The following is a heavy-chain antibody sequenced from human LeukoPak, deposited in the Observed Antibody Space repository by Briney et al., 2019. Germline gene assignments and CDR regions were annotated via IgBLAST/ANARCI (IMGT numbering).Heavy chain of an antibody. D-gene: IGHD1-26*01. Sequence: SETLSLTCTVSGYSTSSGYYWGWIRQPPGKGLEWIGSIYHSGSTYYNPSLKSRVTISVDTSKNQFSLKLSSVTAADTAVYYCARSGSGSYSSNFDYWGQGTLVTVSS. CDR1: GYSTSSGYY. J-gene: IGHJ4*02. V-gene: IGHV4-38-2*02. CDR2: IYHSGST. CDR3: ARSGSGSYSSNFDY.